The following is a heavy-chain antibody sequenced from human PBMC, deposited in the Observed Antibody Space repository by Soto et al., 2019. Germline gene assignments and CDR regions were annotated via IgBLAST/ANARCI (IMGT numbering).Heavy chain of an antibody. D-gene: IGHD3-16*01. CDR2: IDWDDDK. CDR1: GFPHNTNGMC. CDR3: ARISVREGRVRNDYVFDI. V-gene: IGHV2-70*11. J-gene: IGHJ3*02. Sequence: AELRYPAQRVGQDCTFRGFPHNTNGMCVSWIRQPPGKALEWLARIDWDDDKYYTTSLKTRLTISKDTSKNQVVLTMTNMDPVDTATYYCARISVREGRVRNDYVFDIWGQGTMVTVSS.